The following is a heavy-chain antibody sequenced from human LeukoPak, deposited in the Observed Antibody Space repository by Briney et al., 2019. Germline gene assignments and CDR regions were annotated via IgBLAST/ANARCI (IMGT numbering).Heavy chain of an antibody. CDR2: ISYDGGNK. CDR1: GFTFSSYA. V-gene: IGHV3-30-3*01. Sequence: GGSLRLSCAASGFTFSSYAMHWVRQAPGKGLEWVAVISYDGGNKYYADSVKGRFTISRDNSKNTLYLQMNSLRAEDTAVYYCARDHHAFDIWGQGTMVTVSS. CDR3: ARDHHAFDI. J-gene: IGHJ3*02.